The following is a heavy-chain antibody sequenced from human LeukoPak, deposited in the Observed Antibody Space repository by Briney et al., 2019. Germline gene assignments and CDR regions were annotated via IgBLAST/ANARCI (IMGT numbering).Heavy chain of an antibody. D-gene: IGHD4-23*01. CDR2: INSDGSST. CDR3: ARQGDYGGNPFDY. V-gene: IGHV3-74*01. J-gene: IGHJ4*02. Sequence: GGSLRLSCAASGFTFSSYWMHWVRQAPGKGLVWVSRINSDGSSTSYADSVKGRFTISRDNAENTLYLQMNSLRAEDTAVYYCARQGDYGGNPFDYWGQGTLVTVSS. CDR1: GFTFSSYW.